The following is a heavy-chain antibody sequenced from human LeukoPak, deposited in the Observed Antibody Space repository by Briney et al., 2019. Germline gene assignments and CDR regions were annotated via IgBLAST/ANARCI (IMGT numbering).Heavy chain of an antibody. D-gene: IGHD2-2*01. CDR1: GFSVSNHY. Sequence: GGSLRLSCAASGFSVSNHYMAWVRQAPGRRLEWVSFIWADGTTFYTDSVRGRFTVSRDQFKNTLYLQMSSLRPDDTALYYCARDAAAIESWVELDPSGQGTQVTV. CDR2: IWADGTT. V-gene: IGHV3-66*02. J-gene: IGHJ5*02. CDR3: ARDAAAIESWVELDP.